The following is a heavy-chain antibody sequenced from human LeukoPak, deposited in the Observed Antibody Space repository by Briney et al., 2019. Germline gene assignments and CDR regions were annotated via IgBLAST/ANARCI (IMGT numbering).Heavy chain of an antibody. J-gene: IGHJ6*04. V-gene: IGHV3-48*03. CDR1: GFTFSSYE. Sequence: GGSLRLSCAASGFTFSSYEMNWVRQAPGKGLEWVSYISSSGSTIYYADSVKGRFTISRDNAKNSLYLQMNSLRAEDTAVYYCARAPWNGMDVWGKGTTVTVSS. CDR2: ISSSGSTI. CDR3: ARAPWNGMDV. D-gene: IGHD3-3*01.